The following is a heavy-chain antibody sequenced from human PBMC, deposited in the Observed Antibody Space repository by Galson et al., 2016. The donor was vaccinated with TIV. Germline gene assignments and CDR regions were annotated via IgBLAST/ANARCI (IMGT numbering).Heavy chain of an antibody. Sequence: SLRLSCAASGFTVSNNYMSWVRQAPGRGLEWVSLIYSGGGPAYADSVKGRFTISRDSSKNSLYLQMDSLRAEDTAVYYCATRSVWAPRWGQGTLVTVSS. J-gene: IGHJ4*02. D-gene: IGHD6-19*01. V-gene: IGHV3-53*01. CDR2: IYSGGGP. CDR1: GFTVSNNY. CDR3: ATRSVWAPR.